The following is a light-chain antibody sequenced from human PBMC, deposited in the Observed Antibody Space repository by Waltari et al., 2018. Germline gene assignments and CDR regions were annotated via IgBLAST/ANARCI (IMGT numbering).Light chain of an antibody. CDR2: WAS. Sequence: DIVMTQSPDSLAVSLGERATINCKSSQSVLYSSNNKNYLAWYQQKPGQPPKVLIYWASTRESGVPDRFSGSGSGTDFILTISSLQAEDVAVYYCQQYYSLPITFGQGTRLEIK. CDR1: QSVLYSSNNKNY. V-gene: IGKV4-1*01. J-gene: IGKJ5*01. CDR3: QQYYSLPIT.